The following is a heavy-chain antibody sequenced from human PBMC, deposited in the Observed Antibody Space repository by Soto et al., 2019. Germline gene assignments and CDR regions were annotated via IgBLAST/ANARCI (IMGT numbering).Heavy chain of an antibody. CDR2: IIPMFDTA. CDR1: GGTFTNYA. J-gene: IGHJ6*02. V-gene: IGHV1-69*12. CDR3: ARVMAPGHYFYGMDV. Sequence: QVQLVQSGAEVKKPGSSVKVSCKTAGGTFTNYAISWVRQAPGQGLQWMGGIIPMFDTANYAQNFRGRVTITADEFTNTAYMELVSLTSEDTAVYYCARVMAPGHYFYGMDVWGQGTTVTVS.